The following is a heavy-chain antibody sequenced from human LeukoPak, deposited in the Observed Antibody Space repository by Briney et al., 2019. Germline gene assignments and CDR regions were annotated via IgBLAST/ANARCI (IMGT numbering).Heavy chain of an antibody. J-gene: IGHJ4*02. Sequence: GGSLRLSCVASGFTFSDYYMSWLRQAPGQGLEWVSYISSSGSTIYYADSVKGRFTISRDNAKNSLYLQMNSVRAEDTAVYYCARAYCSGGSCYGGVDYWGQGTLVTVSS. CDR1: GFTFSDYY. CDR2: ISSSGSTI. D-gene: IGHD2-15*01. CDR3: ARAYCSGGSCYGGVDY. V-gene: IGHV3-11*01.